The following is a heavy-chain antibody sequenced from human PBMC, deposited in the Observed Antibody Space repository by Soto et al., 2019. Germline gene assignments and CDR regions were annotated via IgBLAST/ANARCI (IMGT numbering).Heavy chain of an antibody. CDR2: ISGSGGST. V-gene: IGHV3-23*01. D-gene: IGHD6-19*01. Sequence: GGSLRLSCAASGFTFSSYAMSWVRQAPGKGLEWVSAISGSGGSTYYADSVKGRFTISIDNSKNTLYLQMNSLRAEDTAVYYCAKRPSSSGRGYYFDYWGQGTLVTVSS. CDR3: AKRPSSSGRGYYFDY. CDR1: GFTFSSYA. J-gene: IGHJ4*02.